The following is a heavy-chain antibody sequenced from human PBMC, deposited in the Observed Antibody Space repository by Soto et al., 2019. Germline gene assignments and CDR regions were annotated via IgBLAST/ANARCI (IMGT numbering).Heavy chain of an antibody. CDR2: FFIGGNT. CDR3: ARVSVAGTRFDY. Sequence: PSETLSLTCTVSGGSISSSSCYWGWMRQPPGKGLEWIASFFIGGNTYYNPSLKSRVTISVDTSKNQFSLKLSSVTAADTAVYYCARVSVAGTRFDYWGQGTLVTVSS. V-gene: IGHV4-39*01. J-gene: IGHJ4*02. D-gene: IGHD6-19*01. CDR1: GGSISSSSCY.